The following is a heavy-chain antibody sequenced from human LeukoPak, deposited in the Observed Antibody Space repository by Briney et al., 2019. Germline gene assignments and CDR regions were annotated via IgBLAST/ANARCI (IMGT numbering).Heavy chain of an antibody. V-gene: IGHV3-30*02. CDR1: GFTFSSYG. Sequence: GGSLRLSCAASGFTFSSYGMHWVRQAPGKGLEWVAFIRYDGSNKYYADSVKGRFTISRDNSKNTLYLQMNSLRAEDTAVYYCAKDFPRLSYYYGSGTSIEKPYYFDYWGQGTLVTVSS. CDR3: AKDFPRLSYYYGSGTSIEKPYYFDY. CDR2: IRYDGSNK. D-gene: IGHD3-10*01. J-gene: IGHJ4*02.